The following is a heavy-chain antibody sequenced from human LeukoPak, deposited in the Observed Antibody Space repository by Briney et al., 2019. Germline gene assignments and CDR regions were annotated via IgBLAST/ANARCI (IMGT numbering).Heavy chain of an antibody. D-gene: IGHD1/OR15-1a*01. CDR1: GGSLSSYY. V-gene: IGHV4-59*01. J-gene: IGHJ4*02. Sequence: SETLSLTCTVSGGSLSSYYWSGIRQPPGKGLDWVGDIYYSGSTNYNPSPKSRVTISVDTSMNQFSVKLSSMTAADTAVDYCARDQYDLTIDYWGQGTLVTVSS. CDR3: ARDQYDLTIDY. CDR2: IYYSGST.